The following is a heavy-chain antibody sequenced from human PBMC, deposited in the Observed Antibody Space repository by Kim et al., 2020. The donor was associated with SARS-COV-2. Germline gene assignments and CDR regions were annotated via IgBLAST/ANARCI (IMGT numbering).Heavy chain of an antibody. D-gene: IGHD3-3*01. Sequence: GGSLRLSCAASGFTFSSYSMNWVRQAPGKGLEWVSYISSSSSTIYYADSVKGRFTISRDNAKNSLYLQMNSLRDEDTAVYYCARGGITIFGVVIEYYFDYWGQGTLVTVSS. CDR1: GFTFSSYS. CDR2: ISSSSSTI. V-gene: IGHV3-48*02. J-gene: IGHJ4*02. CDR3: ARGGITIFGVVIEYYFDY.